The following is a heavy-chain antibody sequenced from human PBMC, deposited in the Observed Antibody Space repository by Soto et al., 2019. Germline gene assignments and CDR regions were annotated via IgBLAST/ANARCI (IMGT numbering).Heavy chain of an antibody. CDR2: IYYTGRT. V-gene: IGHV4-31*03. CDR3: ALDLSGRSDQ. CDR1: CVSITSGPYY. J-gene: IGHJ5*02. D-gene: IGHD1-26*01. Sequence: QVQVQESGPGLVKPSQTLSLTCTVFCVSITSGPYYWIWIRQHPGKGLEWIGSIYYTGRTIYNPSLKSRLSMSVETSKNQFYLQLTSVTAADTVLYFCALDLSGRSDQWGPGNLVTVSS.